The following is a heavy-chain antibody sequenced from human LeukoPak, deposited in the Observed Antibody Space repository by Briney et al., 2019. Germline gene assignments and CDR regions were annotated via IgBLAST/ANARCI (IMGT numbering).Heavy chain of an antibody. Sequence: GGSLRLSCAASGFTFSSYEMNWVRQAPGKGLEWVSYISSRGSTIYYADSVKGRFTISRDNAKNSLYLQMNSLRAEDTAVYYCARVHKWELTNTHYYYYYYYMDVWGKGTTVTVSS. J-gene: IGHJ6*03. CDR2: ISSRGSTI. V-gene: IGHV3-48*03. CDR1: GFTFSSYE. CDR3: ARVHKWELTNTHYYYYYYYMDV. D-gene: IGHD1-26*01.